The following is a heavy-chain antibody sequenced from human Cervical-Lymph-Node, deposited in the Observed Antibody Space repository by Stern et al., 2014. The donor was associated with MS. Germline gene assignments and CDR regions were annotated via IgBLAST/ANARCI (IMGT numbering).Heavy chain of an antibody. CDR3: AQGRYSYGLYYFDY. Sequence: ESGPTLVKPTQTLTLTCTFSGFSLSTSGVGVGWIRQPPGKALEWLALIYWDDDKRYSPSLKSRLTITKDTSKNQVVLTMTNVDPVDTATYYCAQGRYSYGLYYFDYWGQGTLVTVSS. D-gene: IGHD5-18*01. CDR1: GFSLSTSGVG. J-gene: IGHJ4*02. V-gene: IGHV2-5*02. CDR2: IYWDDDK.